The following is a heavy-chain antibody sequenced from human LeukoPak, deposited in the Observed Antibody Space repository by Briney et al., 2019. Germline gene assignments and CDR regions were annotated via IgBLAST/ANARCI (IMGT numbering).Heavy chain of an antibody. CDR3: AKDVMLTFGPVMAPLFDH. D-gene: IGHD3-16*01. CDR2: IRGSGGRT. CDR1: EFTFNNYA. Sequence: GGSLRLSCAASEFTFNNYAMNWVRQAPGKGLEWVSAIRGSGGRTYYADSVKGRFTISRDNSKNTLFLLMNSLRAEDTAVYYCAKDVMLTFGPVMAPLFDHWGQGTLVTVSS. J-gene: IGHJ4*02. V-gene: IGHV3-23*01.